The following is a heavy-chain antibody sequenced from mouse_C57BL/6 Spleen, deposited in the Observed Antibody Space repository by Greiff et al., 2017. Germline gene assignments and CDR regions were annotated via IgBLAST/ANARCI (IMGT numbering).Heavy chain of an antibody. CDR2: ISSGGDYI. CDR1: GFTFSSYA. D-gene: IGHD1-1*01. J-gene: IGHJ1*03. Sequence: EVQLVESGAGLVKPGGSLTLSCAASGFTFSSYAMYWVRQTPEKRLEWVAYISSGGDYIYYADTVKGRFTISRDNARNTLYLQMSSLKSEDTAMYYCTRNSYVGGWYFDVWGTGTTVTVSS. V-gene: IGHV5-9-1*02. CDR3: TRNSYVGGWYFDV.